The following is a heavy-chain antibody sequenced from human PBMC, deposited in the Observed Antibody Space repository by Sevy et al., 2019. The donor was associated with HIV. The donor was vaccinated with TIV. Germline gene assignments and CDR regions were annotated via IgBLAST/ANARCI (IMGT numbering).Heavy chain of an antibody. Sequence: GGSLRLSCTASRFTFSTYAMHWVRQTPGKGLEWVAVVSSDGSNKYYADSVKGRFSISRDNSKNTRFLQMNSLRDDDTALYYCARDRGYTSGWSATGGFDYWGQGTLVTVSS. CDR2: VSSDGSNK. CDR3: ARDRGYTSGWSATGGFDY. J-gene: IGHJ4*02. V-gene: IGHV3-30-3*01. D-gene: IGHD6-19*01. CDR1: RFTFSTYA.